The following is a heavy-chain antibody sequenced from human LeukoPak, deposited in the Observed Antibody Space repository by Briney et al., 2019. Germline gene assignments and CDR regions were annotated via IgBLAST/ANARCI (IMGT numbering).Heavy chain of an antibody. D-gene: IGHD3-22*01. CDR3: ARVGGQKTYYYDSSGNPSGYGMDV. V-gene: IGHV3-30-3*01. CDR1: GFTFSSYA. J-gene: IGHJ6*02. Sequence: GRSLRLSCAASGFTFSSYAMHWVRQAPGKGLEWVAVISYDGSNKYYAGSVKGRFTISRDNSKNTLYLQMNSLRAEDTAVYYCARVGGQKTYYYDSSGNPSGYGMDVWGQGTTVTVSS. CDR2: ISYDGSNK.